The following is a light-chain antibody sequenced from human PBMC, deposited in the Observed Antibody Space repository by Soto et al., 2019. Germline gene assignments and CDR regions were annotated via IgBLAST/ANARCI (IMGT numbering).Light chain of an antibody. Sequence: EIVLTQSPGTLSLSPGERATLSCRASQSVSSSYLAWYQQKPGQTPRLLLYGASSRATGIPDRFSGSGSGTDFTLTITRLEPEDVAVYDCQQYGSSPGTFGQGNKVEIK. CDR1: QSVSSSY. V-gene: IGKV3-20*01. J-gene: IGKJ1*01. CDR2: GAS. CDR3: QQYGSSPGT.